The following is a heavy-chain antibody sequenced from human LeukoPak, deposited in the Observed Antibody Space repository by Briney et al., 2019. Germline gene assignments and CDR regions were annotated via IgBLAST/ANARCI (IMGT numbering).Heavy chain of an antibody. CDR3: ARNKRGYCSSTSCYSAFDI. Sequence: PGGSLRLSCAASGFTFSSYAMHWVRQAPGKGLEYVSAISSNGGSTYYANSLKGRFTISRDNSKNTLYLQMGSLRAEDMAVYYCARNKRGYCSSTSCYSAFDIWGQGTMVTVSS. V-gene: IGHV3-64*01. CDR2: ISSNGGST. J-gene: IGHJ3*02. CDR1: GFTFSSYA. D-gene: IGHD2-2*02.